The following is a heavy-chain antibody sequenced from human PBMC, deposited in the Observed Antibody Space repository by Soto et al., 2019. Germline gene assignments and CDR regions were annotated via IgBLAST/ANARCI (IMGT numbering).Heavy chain of an antibody. CDR1: GYNIASGYY. CDR3: ARTFDYYGMDV. Sequence: SETLSLTCAVSGYNIASGYYWAWIRQSPGKGLEWIGSIYHAGSVYYNPSLNSRVAVSLDTSKNHFSLKLTSVTAADTAVYYCARTFDYYGMDVWGQGTTVTVSS. V-gene: IGHV4-38-2*01. J-gene: IGHJ6*02. CDR2: IYHAGSV.